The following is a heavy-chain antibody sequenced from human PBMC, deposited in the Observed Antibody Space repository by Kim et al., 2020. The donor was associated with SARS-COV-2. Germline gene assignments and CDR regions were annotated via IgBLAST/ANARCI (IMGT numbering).Heavy chain of an antibody. D-gene: IGHD3-9*01. J-gene: IGHJ3*02. CDR2: ISSSSSYI. CDR1: GFTFSSYS. V-gene: IGHV3-21*01. Sequence: GGSLRLSCAASGFTFSSYSMNWVRQAPGKGLEWVSSISSSSSYIYYADSVKGRFTISRDNAKNSLYLQMNSLRAEDTAVYYCARDPPYYDILTGYLVSDAFDIWGQGTMVTVSS. CDR3: ARDPPYYDILTGYLVSDAFDI.